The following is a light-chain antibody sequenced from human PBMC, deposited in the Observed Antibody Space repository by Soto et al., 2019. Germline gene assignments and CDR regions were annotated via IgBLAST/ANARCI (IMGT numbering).Light chain of an antibody. V-gene: IGLV1-40*01. J-gene: IGLJ3*02. Sequence: QSVLTQPPSVSGAPGQRVTISCTGSSSNIGAGYPVHWYQQLPGTAPKLLVAGNRPSGVPDRFSVSKSGASASLAITVLQAEDEDDYYCQSYDSSLSRRWVFGGGTKLTVL. CDR1: SSNIGAGYP. CDR3: QSYDSSLSRRWV. CDR2: G.